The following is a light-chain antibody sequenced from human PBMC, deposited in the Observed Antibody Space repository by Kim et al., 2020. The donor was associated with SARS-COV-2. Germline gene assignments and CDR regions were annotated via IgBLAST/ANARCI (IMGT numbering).Light chain of an antibody. CDR2: YDD. CDR1: SSNIGNNA. J-gene: IGLJ1*01. Sequence: QRVTISCSGSSSNIGNNAVNWYQQLPGKATKLLIYYDDLLPSGVSDRFSGSKSGTSASLAISGLQSEDEADYYCAAWDDSLNGYVFGTGTKVTVL. CDR3: AAWDDSLNGYV. V-gene: IGLV1-36*01.